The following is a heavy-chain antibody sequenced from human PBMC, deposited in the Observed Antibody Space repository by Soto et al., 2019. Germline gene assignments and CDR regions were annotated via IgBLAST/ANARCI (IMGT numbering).Heavy chain of an antibody. CDR1: GGSVNGYY. J-gene: IGHJ5*02. CDR3: ATRITVFGLLIPPFDP. CDR2: INHTGGT. Sequence: PSETLSLTCAVYGGSVNGYYWKWIRQPPGKGLEWIGEINHTGGTHYNPSLKSRVTMSVDTSKNQFSLRLSSVTAADTAIYYCATRITVFGLLIPPFDPWGQGTQVTVLL. V-gene: IGHV4-34*01. D-gene: IGHD3-3*01.